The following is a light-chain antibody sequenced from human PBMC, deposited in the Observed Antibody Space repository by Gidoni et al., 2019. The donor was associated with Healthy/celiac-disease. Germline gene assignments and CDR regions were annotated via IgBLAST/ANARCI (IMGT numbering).Light chain of an antibody. J-gene: IGKJ3*01. CDR2: GAS. CDR1: QIVSSSY. V-gene: IGKV3-20*01. CDR3: QQYGSSPLT. Sequence: EIVLTQSPGTLSLSPGERATLSCRASQIVSSSYLAWYQQKPGQAPRLLIYGASSRATGIPDRFSGSGSVTDFTLTISRLEPEDFAVYYCQQYGSSPLTFGPGTKVDIK.